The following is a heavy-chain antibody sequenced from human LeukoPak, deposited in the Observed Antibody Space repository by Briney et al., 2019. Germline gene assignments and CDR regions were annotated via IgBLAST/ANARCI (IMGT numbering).Heavy chain of an antibody. D-gene: IGHD1-26*01. Sequence: GGSLRLSCAASGFTFSSYGMHWVRQAPGKGLEWVAFIRYDGSNKYYADSVKGRFTISRDNSKNTLYLQMNSLRAEDTAVYYCAKNGATAYNWFDPWGQGTLVTVSS. CDR1: GFTFSSYG. V-gene: IGHV3-30*02. J-gene: IGHJ5*02. CDR3: AKNGATAYNWFDP. CDR2: IRYDGSNK.